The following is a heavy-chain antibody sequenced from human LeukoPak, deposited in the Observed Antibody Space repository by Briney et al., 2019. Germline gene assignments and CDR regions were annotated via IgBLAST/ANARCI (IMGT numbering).Heavy chain of an antibody. CDR1: GGSISSYY. CDR3: ARARIDWFGP. J-gene: IGHJ5*02. CDR2: IYNNGST. V-gene: IGHV4-59*01. Sequence: PSETLSLTCTVSGGSISSYYWSWIRQPRGKGLEWIGYIYNNGSTNYHPSLKSRVTISVDTSKNQFPLKLSSVTAADTALYYCARARIDWFGPWGQGTLVTVSS. D-gene: IGHD1-14*01.